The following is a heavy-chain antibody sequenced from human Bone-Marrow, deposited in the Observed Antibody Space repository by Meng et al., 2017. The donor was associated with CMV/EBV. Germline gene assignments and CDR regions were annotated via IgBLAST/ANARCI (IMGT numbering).Heavy chain of an antibody. Sequence: GGSLRLSCAAPGFPFRSYAMSWVRQAPGKGLEWVSSISGSVGNTYYADSVKGRFTISRDNSGDTLYMQMSSLRAEDTAVYYCAREEAMVGYYTNWFDAWGQGALVTVSS. CDR1: GFPFRSYA. CDR2: ISGSVGNT. CDR3: AREEAMVGYYTNWFDA. D-gene: IGHD5-18*01. J-gene: IGHJ5*02. V-gene: IGHV3-23*01.